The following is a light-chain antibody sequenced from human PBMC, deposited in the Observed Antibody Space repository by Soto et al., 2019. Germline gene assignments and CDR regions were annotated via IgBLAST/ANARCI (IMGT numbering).Light chain of an antibody. CDR2: AVS. Sequence: DIQMTQSPSSLSASIGDRVTITCRASQNIDTYLNWYQKKPGKAPNLLIYAVSNLESGVPSRISGSGSGTDFTLTITSLEVEDFATYYCQQYNSYSRMFGQGTKVEIK. CDR3: QQYNSYSRM. CDR1: QNIDTY. J-gene: IGKJ1*01. V-gene: IGKV1-39*01.